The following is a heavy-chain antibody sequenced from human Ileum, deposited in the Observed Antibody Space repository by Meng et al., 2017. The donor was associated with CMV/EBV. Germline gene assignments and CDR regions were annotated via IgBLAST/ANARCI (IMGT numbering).Heavy chain of an antibody. Sequence: VPLQGSGPGLVRPSDTLSLTCTVSGDSLSTSSWNWIRQSAGSRLEWIGRICGTGTTNYNPSFKSRVTLSLDKSKNQFSLKLSSVTAADTAVYYCARRIREVREISWENWLAPWGQGTLVTVSS. CDR1: GDSLSTSS. J-gene: IGHJ5*02. CDR3: ARRIREVREISWENWLAP. CDR2: ICGTGTT. V-gene: IGHV4-4*07. D-gene: IGHD3-10*01.